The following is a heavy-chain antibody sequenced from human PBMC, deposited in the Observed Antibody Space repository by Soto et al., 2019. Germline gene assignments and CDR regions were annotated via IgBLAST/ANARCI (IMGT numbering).Heavy chain of an antibody. Sequence: GGSLRLSCAASGFTVSSNYMSWVRQAPGKGLEWVSVIYSGGSTYYADSVKGRFTISRDNSKNTLYLQMNSLRAEDTAVYYCARDPYGSGSYPYWGQGTLVTVSS. V-gene: IGHV3-53*01. CDR3: ARDPYGSGSYPY. CDR1: GFTVSSNY. CDR2: IYSGGST. D-gene: IGHD3-10*01. J-gene: IGHJ4*02.